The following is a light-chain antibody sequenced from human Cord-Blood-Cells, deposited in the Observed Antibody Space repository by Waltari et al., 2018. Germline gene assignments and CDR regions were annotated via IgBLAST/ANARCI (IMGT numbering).Light chain of an antibody. Sequence: IVMTQSPATLSVSPGERATLSCRASQSVNRNLAWYQQKPGQAPRLLIYGASTRATGIPARFSGSGSGTEFTVTISSLQSEDFAVYYCQQYNNWWTFGQGTKVEIK. CDR3: QQYNNWWT. CDR1: QSVNRN. CDR2: GAS. J-gene: IGKJ1*01. V-gene: IGKV3-15*01.